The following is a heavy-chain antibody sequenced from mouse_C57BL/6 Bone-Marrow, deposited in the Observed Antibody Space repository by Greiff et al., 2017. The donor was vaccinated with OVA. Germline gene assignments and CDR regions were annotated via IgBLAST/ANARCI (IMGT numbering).Heavy chain of an antibody. J-gene: IGHJ1*03. Sequence: EVKLVESGEGLVKPGGSLKLSCAASGFTFSSYAMSWVRQTPEKRLEWVAYISSGGDYIYYADTVKGRFTISRDNARNTLYLQMSSLKSEDTAMYYCTRDGSSGYWYFDVWGTGTTVTVSS. V-gene: IGHV5-9-1*02. CDR1: GFTFSSYA. CDR2: ISSGGDYI. CDR3: TRDGSSGYWYFDV. D-gene: IGHD1-1*01.